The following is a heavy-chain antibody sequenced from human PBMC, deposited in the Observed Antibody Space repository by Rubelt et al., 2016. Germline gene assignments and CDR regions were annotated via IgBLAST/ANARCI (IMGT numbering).Heavy chain of an antibody. CDR2: ISAYNGNT. J-gene: IGHJ2*01. CDR3: ARDRIRIAARQGWYFDL. D-gene: IGHD6-6*01. V-gene: IGHV1-18*01. CDR1: GYTFTSYG. Sequence: QVQLVQSGAEVKKPGASVKVSCKASGYTFTSYGISWVRQAPGQGLEWMGWISAYNGNTNYAQKLQCVGTMTTDTATSTAYMELRGLRADATAGYYCARDRIRIAARQGWYFDLWGRGTLVTVSS.